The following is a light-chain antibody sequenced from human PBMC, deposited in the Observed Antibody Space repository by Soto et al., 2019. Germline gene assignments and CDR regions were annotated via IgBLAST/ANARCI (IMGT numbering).Light chain of an antibody. CDR2: EVS. Sequence: QSVLTQPASVSGSRGQSITISCTGTSSDIGSYELVSWYQQHAGTGPKLRIYEVSKGPSGVSTRFSGSKSGNTASLTISGLQAVDEAYYYCCSFADFTYVFGTGTKGTVL. CDR3: CSFADFTYV. CDR1: SSDIGSYEL. J-gene: IGLJ1*01. V-gene: IGLV2-23*02.